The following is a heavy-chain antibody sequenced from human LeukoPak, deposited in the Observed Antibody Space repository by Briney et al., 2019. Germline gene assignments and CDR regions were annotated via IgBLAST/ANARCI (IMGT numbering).Heavy chain of an antibody. D-gene: IGHD1-26*01. Sequence: GGSLRLSCAASGFILSDYNMNWVRQAPGKGLEWVSFIAISGSYITYADSVKGRFTISRDNAKNSLYLQMNSLRAEDTAVYYCARDLSATIRAYYYWGQGTLVTVSS. CDR2: IAISGSYI. CDR1: GFILSDYN. CDR3: ARDLSATIRAYYY. V-gene: IGHV3-21*01. J-gene: IGHJ4*02.